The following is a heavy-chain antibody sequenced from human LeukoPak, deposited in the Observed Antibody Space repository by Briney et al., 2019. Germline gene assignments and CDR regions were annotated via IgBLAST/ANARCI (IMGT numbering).Heavy chain of an antibody. CDR3: ARAGGYYDSSGNRVGYFDY. J-gene: IGHJ4*02. CDR2: INHSGST. V-gene: IGHV4-34*01. Sequence: SETLSLTCAVYGGSFSGYYWSWIRQPPGKGLEGIGKINHSGSTNYNPSLKSRVTISVDTSKNQFSLKLSSVTAADTAVYYCARAGGYYDSSGNRVGYFDYWGQGTLVTVSS. CDR1: GGSFSGYY. D-gene: IGHD3-22*01.